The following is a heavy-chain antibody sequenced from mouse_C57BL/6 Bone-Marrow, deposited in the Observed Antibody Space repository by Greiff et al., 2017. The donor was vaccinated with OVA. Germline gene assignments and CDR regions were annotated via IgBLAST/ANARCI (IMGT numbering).Heavy chain of an antibody. D-gene: IGHD1-1*01. CDR3: ARDYYGSSGFAY. CDR2: ISNGGGST. Sequence: EVQGVESGGGLVQPGGSLKLSCAASGFTFSDYYMYWVRQTPEKRLEWVAYISNGGGSTYYPDTVKGRFTISRDNAKNTLYLQMSRLKSEDTAMYYCARDYYGSSGFAYWGQGTLVTVSA. J-gene: IGHJ3*01. CDR1: GFTFSDYY. V-gene: IGHV5-12*01.